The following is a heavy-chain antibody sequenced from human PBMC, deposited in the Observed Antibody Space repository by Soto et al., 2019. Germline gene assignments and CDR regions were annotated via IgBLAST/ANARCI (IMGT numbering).Heavy chain of an antibody. CDR3: ANDSSLCCGGDREVYSFWARGSFDP. V-gene: IGHV3-30*18. CDR1: GFTFSGYG. D-gene: IGHD1-20*01. J-gene: IGHJ5*02. Sequence: GGSLRLSCAASGFTFSGYGMHWVRQAPGKGLEWVAVISYDGSNKYYADSVKGRFTISRDNSKNTLYLQMNSLRAEDTAVYYCANDSSLCCGGDREVYSFWARGSFDP. CDR2: ISYDGSNK.